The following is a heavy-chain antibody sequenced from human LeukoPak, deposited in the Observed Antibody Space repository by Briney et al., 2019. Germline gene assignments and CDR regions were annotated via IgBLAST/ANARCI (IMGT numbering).Heavy chain of an antibody. CDR1: GGSISNAAYH. CDR2: LYYTGIT. Sequence: KPSETLSLTCTVSGGSISNAAYHWGWIRQPPGKGLEWIGSLYYTGITYYNPSRKSRVTISADTSKNQFSLKVTSVTAADTAVYYCARLINGSPGDYWGQGTLVTVSS. J-gene: IGHJ4*02. CDR3: ARLINGSPGDY. D-gene: IGHD1-26*01. V-gene: IGHV4-39*01.